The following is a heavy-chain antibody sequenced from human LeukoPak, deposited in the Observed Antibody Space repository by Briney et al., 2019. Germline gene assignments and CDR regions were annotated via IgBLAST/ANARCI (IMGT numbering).Heavy chain of an antibody. CDR2: IYYSGST. J-gene: IGHJ3*02. V-gene: IGHV4-61*10. CDR1: GGSINNGSYY. Sequence: PSETLSLTCTVSGGSINNGSYYWSWIRQPAGKGLEWIGYIYYSGSTNYNPSLKSRVTISVDTSKNQFSLKLSSVTAADTAVYYCARDYCSGGSCYYAAFDIWGLGTVVTVSS. CDR3: ARDYCSGGSCYYAAFDI. D-gene: IGHD2-15*01.